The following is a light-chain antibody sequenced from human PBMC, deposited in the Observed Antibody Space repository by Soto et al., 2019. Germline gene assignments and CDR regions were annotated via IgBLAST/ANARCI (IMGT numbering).Light chain of an antibody. Sequence: AIQLTQSPSSLSASVGDRVTITCRASQGISSALAWYQQKPGKAPKLLIYDASSLESGVPSRFSGSGSGTDFTLTIRSLHPEEFATYYFQQFNSYTHGYTFGQGTKLEIK. CDR1: QGISSA. CDR3: QQFNSYTHGYT. J-gene: IGKJ2*01. CDR2: DAS. V-gene: IGKV1-13*02.